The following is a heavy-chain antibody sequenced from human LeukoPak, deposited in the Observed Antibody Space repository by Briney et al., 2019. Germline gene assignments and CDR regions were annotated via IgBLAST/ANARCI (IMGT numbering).Heavy chain of an antibody. CDR2: NHIVGSST. V-gene: IGHV3-74*01. D-gene: IGHD3-10*01. J-gene: IGHJ4*02. Sequence: GGSLRLSCAASGFTFSSYWMHSVRQARGKGLVWVSRNHIVGSSTDYAVSVKGRLTISRDNAKNKLYLQMKRLRVEDTAVYYCAGQLWLGESFAHYWGQGTLVTVSS. CDR1: GFTFSSYW. CDR3: AGQLWLGESFAHY.